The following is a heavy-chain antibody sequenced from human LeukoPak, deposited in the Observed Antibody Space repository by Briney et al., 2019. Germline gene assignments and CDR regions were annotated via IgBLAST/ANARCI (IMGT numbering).Heavy chain of an antibody. V-gene: IGHV3-15*01. CDR1: GFTFSHTW. CDR2: VKSYTDGGTA. D-gene: IGHD3-16*01. J-gene: IGHJ6*03. CDR3: ATLGEDYYFYYMDV. Sequence: TTGGSLRLSCAASGFTFSHTWMSWVRQAPGKGLEWVGRVKSYTDGGTADYAAPVSCRFTIARDESMNTLYLQMNSLKTEDRGVYYCATLGEDYYFYYMDVWGKGTTVIVS.